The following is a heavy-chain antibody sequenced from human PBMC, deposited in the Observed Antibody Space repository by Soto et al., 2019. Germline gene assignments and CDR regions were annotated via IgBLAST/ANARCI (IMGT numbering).Heavy chain of an antibody. D-gene: IGHD3-3*01. Sequence: GASVKVSCKASGYTFTSYYINWVRQATGQGLEWMGWMNPNSGNTGYAQKFQGRVTMTRNTSISTAYMELSSLRSEDTAVYYCARAHDFWSGYSYTFDYYYYMDVWGKGTTVTVSS. V-gene: IGHV1-8*01. J-gene: IGHJ6*03. CDR3: ARAHDFWSGYSYTFDYYYYMDV. CDR2: MNPNSGNT. CDR1: GYTFTSYY.